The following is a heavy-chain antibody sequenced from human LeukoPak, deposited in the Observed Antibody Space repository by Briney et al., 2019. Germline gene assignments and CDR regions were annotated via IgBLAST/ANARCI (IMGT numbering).Heavy chain of an antibody. J-gene: IGHJ4*02. D-gene: IGHD1-7*01. CDR3: AKGGNWNYLPANFDY. CDR1: GFTFDDYA. Sequence: GGSLRLSCAASGFTFDDYAMHWVRQAPGKGLEWVSGISWNSGSIGYADSVKGRFTISRDNAKNSLYLQMNSLRAEDMALYYCAKGGNWNYLPANFDYWGQGTLVTVSS. V-gene: IGHV3-9*03. CDR2: ISWNSGSI.